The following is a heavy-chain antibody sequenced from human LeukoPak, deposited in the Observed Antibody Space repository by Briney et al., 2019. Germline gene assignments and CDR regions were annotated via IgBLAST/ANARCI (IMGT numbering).Heavy chain of an antibody. D-gene: IGHD1-26*01. Sequence: PGGSLRLSCAASGFTFSGSAIHWVRQSSGKGLEWVGQIEKKDKCYTTARVYPACVKGMYTISRDHSINTAYLQMKSLKTEDTALYYCTRDSGTYGWFDPWGQRTLDT. V-gene: IGHV3-73*01. CDR2: IEKKDKCYTT. CDR3: TRDSGTYGWFDP. J-gene: IGHJ5*02. CDR1: GFTFSGSA.